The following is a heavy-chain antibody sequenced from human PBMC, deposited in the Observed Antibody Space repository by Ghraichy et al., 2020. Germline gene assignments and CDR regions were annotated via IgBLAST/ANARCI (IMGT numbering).Heavy chain of an antibody. CDR2: INPSGGST. D-gene: IGHD3-10*01. Sequence: ASVKVSCKASGYTFTSYYMHWVRQAPGQGLEWMGIINPSGGSTSYAQKFQGRVTMTRDTSTSTVYMELSSLRSEDTAVYYCASTEEGGYYMPHYFDYWGQGTLVTVSS. J-gene: IGHJ4*02. CDR3: ASTEEGGYYMPHYFDY. V-gene: IGHV1-46*01. CDR1: GYTFTSYY.